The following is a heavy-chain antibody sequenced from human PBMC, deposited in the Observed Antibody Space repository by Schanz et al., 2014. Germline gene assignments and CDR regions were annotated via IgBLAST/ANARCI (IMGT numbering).Heavy chain of an antibody. V-gene: IGHV1-2*06. D-gene: IGHD3-22*01. CDR3: ARAGQDYSDSSGYATYYFGN. Sequence: QVQLVQSGAEVKKPGASMKVSCKASGRTFIVYHVLHWVRQAPGQGLEWMGRISPNSGDRNYAQKFQGRVTMTRDTSISTAYMELSNLRSEDTAVYYCARAGQDYSDSSGYATYYFGNWGQGTLVTVSS. CDR2: ISPNSGDR. J-gene: IGHJ4*02. CDR1: GRTFIVYH.